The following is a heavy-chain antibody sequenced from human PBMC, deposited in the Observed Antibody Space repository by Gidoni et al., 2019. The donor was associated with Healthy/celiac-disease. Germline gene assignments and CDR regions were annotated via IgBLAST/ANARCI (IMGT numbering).Heavy chain of an antibody. CDR2: IYSGGST. CDR1: GLPGSSNY. V-gene: IGHV3-53*01. CDR3: ASTTVTTSAEYFQH. D-gene: IGHD4-17*01. Sequence: EVQLVESGGGLIEPGGSMCLSCAASGLPGSSNYMSWVRQAPGKGREWVSVIYSGGSTYYADSVKGRFTISRDNSKNTLYLQMNSLSAEDTAVYYCASTTVTTSAEYFQHWGQGTLVTVSS. J-gene: IGHJ1*01.